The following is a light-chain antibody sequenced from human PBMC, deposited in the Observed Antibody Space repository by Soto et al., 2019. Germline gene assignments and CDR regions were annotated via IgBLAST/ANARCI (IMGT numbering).Light chain of an antibody. CDR3: QQLRMYPST. CDR1: QDIAIY. CDR2: AAS. V-gene: IGKV1-9*01. Sequence: IQLTQSPSSLSASVGDRVTITCRASQDIAIYLAWYQQKPGEAPKLLIYAASTLYGGVPSRFSGSGSGTDFALPITSLQAEDFATYYCQQLRMYPSTFGGGTQVEIK. J-gene: IGKJ4*01.